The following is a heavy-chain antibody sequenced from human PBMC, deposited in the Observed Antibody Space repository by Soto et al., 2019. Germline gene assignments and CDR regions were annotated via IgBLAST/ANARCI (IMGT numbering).Heavy chain of an antibody. V-gene: IGHV5-51*01. CDR3: AASIFYYGTDV. J-gene: IGHJ6*02. CDR1: GYTFTNYW. CDR2: IYPGHSHT. Sequence: HGDPLKTSRNASGYTFTNYWIGWARQMPGNGLEGMGTIYPGHSHTKYNPSFQGQVTISADKSITTTYLLWTSLKASDTAIYYCAASIFYYGTDVWAQGTTVTVSS.